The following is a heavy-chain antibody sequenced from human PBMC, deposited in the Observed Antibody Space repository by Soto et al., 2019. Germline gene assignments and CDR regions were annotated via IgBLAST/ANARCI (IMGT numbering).Heavy chain of an antibody. D-gene: IGHD3-9*01. CDR2: ISSSSITT. CDR1: GFSFGDFY. CDR3: ARETLYDIVAGYSKMCMDA. V-gene: IGHV3-11*01. J-gene: IGHJ4*02. Sequence: VQLMEAGGGLVRPGGSLRLSCAASGFSFGDFYMNCVRLAPGTRLEWCSGISSSSITTYYADSVRGRFTTSRDNAQKTGSLQMNNLRADDTAVYSCARETLYDIVAGYSKMCMDAWGPGTQVTV.